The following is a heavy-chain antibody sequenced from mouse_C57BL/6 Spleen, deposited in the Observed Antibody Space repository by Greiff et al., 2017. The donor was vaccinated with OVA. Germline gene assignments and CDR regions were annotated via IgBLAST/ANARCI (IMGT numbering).Heavy chain of an antibody. CDR3: TRAPSYGSIDY. Sequence: EVMLVESGAGLVKPGGSLKLSCAASGFTFSSYAMSWVRQTPEKRLEWVAYISSGGDYIYYADTVKGRFTISRDNARNTLYLQMSSLKSEDTAMYYCTRAPSYGSIDYWGQGTTLTVSS. CDR2: ISSGGDYI. CDR1: GFTFSSYA. D-gene: IGHD1-1*01. J-gene: IGHJ2*01. V-gene: IGHV5-9-1*02.